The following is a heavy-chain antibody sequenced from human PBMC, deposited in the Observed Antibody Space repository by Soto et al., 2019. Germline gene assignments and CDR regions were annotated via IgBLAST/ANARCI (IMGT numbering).Heavy chain of an antibody. CDR3: ATFYGDYVSY. Sequence: QLQLQESGPGLVKPSETLSLTCTVSGGSISSSSYYWGWIRQPPGKGLEWIGSIYYSGSTFYNPSLKSRVTISVDTSKNQFSLKLSSVPAADTAVYYCATFYGDYVSYWGQGTLVTVSS. D-gene: IGHD4-17*01. J-gene: IGHJ4*02. CDR2: IYYSGST. V-gene: IGHV4-39*01. CDR1: GGSISSSSYY.